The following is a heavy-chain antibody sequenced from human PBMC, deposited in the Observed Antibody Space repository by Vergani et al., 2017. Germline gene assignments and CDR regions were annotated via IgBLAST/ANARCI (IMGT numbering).Heavy chain of an antibody. CDR2: INPSGGHT. CDR1: AYTFSNYY. J-gene: IGHJ4*02. Sequence: QVQVVQSGAEVKKSGASVKVSCKTSAYTFSNYYMHWVRQAPGQGLEWMGIINPSGGHTNDAQKFQGRVTMTRDTSTSTVYMELSSLRAEDTAIYYCASGDYGILTGYRYWGQGTLVTVSA. V-gene: IGHV1-46*03. CDR3: ASGDYGILTGYRY. D-gene: IGHD3-9*01.